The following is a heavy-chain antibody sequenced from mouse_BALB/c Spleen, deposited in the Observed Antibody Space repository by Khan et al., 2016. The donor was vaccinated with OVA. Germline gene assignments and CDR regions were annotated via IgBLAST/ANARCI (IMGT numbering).Heavy chain of an antibody. CDR2: INTYTGEP. CDR1: GYTFTNYG. V-gene: IGHV9-3-1*01. CDR3: ARPPYFSYTLDY. D-gene: IGHD2-10*01. J-gene: IGHJ4*01. Sequence: QIQLVQSGPELKKPGETVKISCKASGYTFTNYGMNWVKQSPGKALKWMSWINTYTGEPTYADDFKGRFAFSLETSATTVYLQINNLKNEDTATYFCARPPYFSYTLDYWGQGTSVTVSS.